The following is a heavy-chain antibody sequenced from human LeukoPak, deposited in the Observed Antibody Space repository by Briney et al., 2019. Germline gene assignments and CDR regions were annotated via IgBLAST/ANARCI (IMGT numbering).Heavy chain of an antibody. Sequence: GGSLRLSCAASGLTLSNYYMSWIRQAPGKGLEWVSYISNIGSTTHHADSVEGRFTISRDNAKNSLYLQMNSLRAEDTAVYYCASDISNKGFDYWGQGTLVTVSS. J-gene: IGHJ4*02. CDR1: GLTLSNYY. D-gene: IGHD3-3*02. CDR3: ASDISNKGFDY. CDR2: ISNIGSTT. V-gene: IGHV3-11*04.